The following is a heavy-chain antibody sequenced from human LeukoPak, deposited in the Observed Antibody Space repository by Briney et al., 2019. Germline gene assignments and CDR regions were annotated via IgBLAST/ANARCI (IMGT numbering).Heavy chain of an antibody. CDR2: IYYSGST. CDR3: ARMVGLVSDY. Sequence: SETLSLTCTVSGGSISSSYYYWGWIRQPPGKGLEWIGSIYYSGSTYYNPSLKSRVTISVDTSKNQFSLKLRSVTAADTAVYYCARMVGLVSDYWGQGTLVTVSS. CDR1: GGSISSSYYY. J-gene: IGHJ4*02. D-gene: IGHD3-10*01. V-gene: IGHV4-39*01.